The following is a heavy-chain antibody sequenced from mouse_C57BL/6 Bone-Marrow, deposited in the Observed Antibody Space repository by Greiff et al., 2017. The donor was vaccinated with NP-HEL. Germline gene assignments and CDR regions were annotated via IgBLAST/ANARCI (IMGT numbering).Heavy chain of an antibody. Sequence: QVQLQQPGAELVMPGASVKLSCKASGYTFTSYWMHWVKQRPGQGLEWIGEIDPSDSYTNYNQKFKGKSTLTVDKSSSTAYMQLSSLTSEDSAVYYCARHYYGLDYGGQGTTLTVSS. CDR2: IDPSDSYT. J-gene: IGHJ2*01. CDR3: ARHYYGLDY. V-gene: IGHV1-69*01. CDR1: GYTFTSYW. D-gene: IGHD1-2*01.